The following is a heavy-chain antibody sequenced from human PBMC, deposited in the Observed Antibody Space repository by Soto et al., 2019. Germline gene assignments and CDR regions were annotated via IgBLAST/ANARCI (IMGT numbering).Heavy chain of an antibody. CDR3: ARGRGPYCISTSCYSNWFDP. D-gene: IGHD2-2*01. V-gene: IGHV4-30-2*01. CDR1: GGSISSGGDS. J-gene: IGHJ5*02. CDR2: IYHSGST. Sequence: SETLSLTCAVSGGSISSGGDSWSWIRQPPGKGLEWIGYIYHSGSTYYNPSLKSRVTISVDRSKNQFSLKLSSVTAADTAVYYCARGRGPYCISTSCYSNWFDPWGQGTLVTVS.